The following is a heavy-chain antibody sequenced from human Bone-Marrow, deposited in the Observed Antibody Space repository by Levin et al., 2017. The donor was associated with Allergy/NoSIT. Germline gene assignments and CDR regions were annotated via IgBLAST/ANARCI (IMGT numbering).Heavy chain of an antibody. Sequence: GGSLRLSCAASGFIFNNYAMTWVRQAPGKGLEWVSIISASGHNTYYADSANGRFTIFRDNSKKTLWLQMNSLRAADAAVDYCARGGWGRDYGGLNWFGPWGQGTLVTVSS. V-gene: IGHV3-23*01. D-gene: IGHD4-23*01. CDR1: GFIFNNYA. CDR2: ISASGHNT. CDR3: ARGGWGRDYGGLNWFGP. J-gene: IGHJ5*02.